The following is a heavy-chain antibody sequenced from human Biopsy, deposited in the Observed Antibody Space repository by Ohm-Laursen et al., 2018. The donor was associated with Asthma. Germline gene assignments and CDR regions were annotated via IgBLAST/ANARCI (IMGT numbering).Heavy chain of an antibody. V-gene: IGHV3-53*01. D-gene: IGHD3-22*01. CDR3: ARGDSSNWSHYYFDY. CDR1: GFTVSIDH. Sequence: LRLSCTASGFTVSIDHMFWVRQAPGQGLEWVSVIYSGGTSHTADSVRGRFTISRDFSKNTLHLQMHSLRVEDTAVYYCARGDSSNWSHYYFDYWGQGTLVTVSS. J-gene: IGHJ4*02. CDR2: IYSGGTS.